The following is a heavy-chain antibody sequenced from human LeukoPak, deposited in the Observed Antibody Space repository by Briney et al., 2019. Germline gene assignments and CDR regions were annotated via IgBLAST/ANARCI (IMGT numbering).Heavy chain of an antibody. J-gene: IGHJ4*02. CDR1: GYTFTSYG. Sequence: ASVKVSCKASGYTFTSYGISWVRQAPGQGLEWMGWISAYNGNTNYAQKLQGRVTMTTDTFTSTAYMELRSLRSDDTAVYYCARDHPMIVVVEDDYWGQGTLVTVSS. V-gene: IGHV1-18*01. CDR2: ISAYNGNT. D-gene: IGHD3-22*01. CDR3: ARDHPMIVVVEDDY.